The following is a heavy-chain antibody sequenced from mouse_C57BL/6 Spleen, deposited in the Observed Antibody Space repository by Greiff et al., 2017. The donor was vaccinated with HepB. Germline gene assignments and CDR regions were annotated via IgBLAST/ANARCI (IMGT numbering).Heavy chain of an antibody. CDR1: GYTFTSYG. Sequence: QVQLQQSGAELARPGASVKLSCKASGYTFTSYGISWVKQRTGQGLEWIGEIYPRSGNTYYNEKVKGKATLTADKSSSTAYLELRSLTSEDSAVYFCASYDYDVWFAYWGQGTLVTVSA. V-gene: IGHV1-81*01. J-gene: IGHJ3*01. CDR2: IYPRSGNT. CDR3: ASYDYDVWFAY. D-gene: IGHD2-4*01.